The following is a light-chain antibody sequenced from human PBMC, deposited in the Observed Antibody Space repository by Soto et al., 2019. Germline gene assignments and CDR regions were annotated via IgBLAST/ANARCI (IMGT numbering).Light chain of an antibody. V-gene: IGKV3-15*01. CDR3: QQYKNWPPEYT. CDR1: QSVSSR. Sequence: EIVMTQSPATLSVSPGERATLSCRASQSVSSRLAWYQQKPGQAPRLLIYGASTRATGIPARFSGSGSGTELTLTITSLQSEDFVVYYCQQYKNWPPEYTFGQGTKLEI. CDR2: GAS. J-gene: IGKJ2*01.